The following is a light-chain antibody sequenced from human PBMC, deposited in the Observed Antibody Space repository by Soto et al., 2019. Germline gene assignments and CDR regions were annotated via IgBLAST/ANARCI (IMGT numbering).Light chain of an antibody. Sequence: AIQLTQSPSSLSASVGDRVTITCRASQGISSALAWYQQKPGKAPKLLIYDASSLESGVPSRFSGSGSGTDFTLTINSLLPEDFATYYCQQFNSYPQTFGGGTKVDIK. CDR3: QQFNSYPQT. CDR1: QGISSA. V-gene: IGKV1-13*02. J-gene: IGKJ4*01. CDR2: DAS.